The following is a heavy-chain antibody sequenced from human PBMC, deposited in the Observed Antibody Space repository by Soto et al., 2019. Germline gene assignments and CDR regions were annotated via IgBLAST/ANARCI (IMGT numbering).Heavy chain of an antibody. CDR1: WYTLTSYG. Sequence: ASVKVSCTASWYTLTSYGISWVRQSPGQGLEWMGLISAYNGNTNYAQQLQGRVTMTTDTSTSTAYMELRSLSSHDTAVHYPARSTRLGGNSNDYWRQGTLVTVPS. J-gene: IGHJ4*02. D-gene: IGHD2-15*01. CDR3: ARSTRLGGNSNDY. V-gene: IGHV1-18*01. CDR2: ISAYNGNT.